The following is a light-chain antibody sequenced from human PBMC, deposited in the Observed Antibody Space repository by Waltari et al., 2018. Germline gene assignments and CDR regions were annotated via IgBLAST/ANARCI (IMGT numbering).Light chain of an antibody. J-gene: IGLJ2*01. CDR1: SSHIGAGYD. CDR3: QSYDTRLSASVI. V-gene: IGLV1-40*01. CDR2: AST. Sequence: QSVLTQPPSVSGAPGQTVTISCIGGSSHIGAGYDVPWYQQLPQTAPKLLIYASTNRPSGISDRFSGSKSGTSASLVITGLQIEDEAVYYCQSYDTRLSASVIFGGGTELTVL.